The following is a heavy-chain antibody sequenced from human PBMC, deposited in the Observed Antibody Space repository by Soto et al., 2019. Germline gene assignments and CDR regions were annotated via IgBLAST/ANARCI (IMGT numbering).Heavy chain of an antibody. CDR3: ARDRRGEYSGYDLGYYFDY. D-gene: IGHD5-12*01. J-gene: IGHJ4*02. V-gene: IGHV4-59*01. CDR2: IYYSGST. Sequence: SETLSLTCTVSGGSISSYYWSWIRQPPGKGLEWIGYIYYSGSTNYNPSLKSRVTISVDTSKNQFSLKLSSVTAADTAVYYCARDRRGEYSGYDLGYYFDYWGQGTLVTVSS. CDR1: GGSISSYY.